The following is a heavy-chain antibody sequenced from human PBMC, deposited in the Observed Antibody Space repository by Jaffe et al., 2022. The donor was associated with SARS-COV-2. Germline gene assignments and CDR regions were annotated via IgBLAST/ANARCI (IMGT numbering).Heavy chain of an antibody. CDR1: GFSLSAYW. Sequence: EVQLVESGGGLVQPGGSLRLSCAASGFSLSAYWMTWVRQAPGKGLEWVANIRQDGNEKYHVDSVKGRFTISRDNAQNSLYLQMNSLRAEDTAVYYCARDSLDSGYDVSFDSWGQGTLVTVSS. CDR3: ARDSLDSGYDVSFDS. V-gene: IGHV3-7*01. CDR2: IRQDGNEK. J-gene: IGHJ4*02. D-gene: IGHD5-12*01.